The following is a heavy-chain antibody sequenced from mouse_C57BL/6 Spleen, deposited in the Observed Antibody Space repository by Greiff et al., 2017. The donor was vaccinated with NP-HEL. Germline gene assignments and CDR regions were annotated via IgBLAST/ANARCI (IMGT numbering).Heavy chain of an antibody. Sequence: QVQLQQSGPGLVQPSQSLSITCTASGFSLTSYGVHWVRQSPGKGLEWLGVIWRGGSTDYNAAFISRLSISKDNSKSQVFFKRNSLQANNTAIYYCARNYGAGREEDYFDDWGQGTTLTVSS. CDR3: ARNYGAGREEDYFDD. CDR2: IWRGGST. D-gene: IGHD4-1*01. CDR1: GFSLTSYG. V-gene: IGHV2-2*02. J-gene: IGHJ2*01.